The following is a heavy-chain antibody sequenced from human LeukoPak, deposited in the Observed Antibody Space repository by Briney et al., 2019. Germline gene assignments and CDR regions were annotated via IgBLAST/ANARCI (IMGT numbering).Heavy chain of an antibody. Sequence: GRSLRLSCAASGFTFSSYGMHWVRQAPGKGLEWVAVIWYDGSNKYYADSVKGRFTISRDNSKNTLYLQMNSLSAEDTAVYYCARDPMVRGVNALDYWGQGTLVTVSS. CDR1: GFTFSSYG. V-gene: IGHV3-33*01. D-gene: IGHD3-10*01. CDR2: IWYDGSNK. J-gene: IGHJ4*02. CDR3: ARDPMVRGVNALDY.